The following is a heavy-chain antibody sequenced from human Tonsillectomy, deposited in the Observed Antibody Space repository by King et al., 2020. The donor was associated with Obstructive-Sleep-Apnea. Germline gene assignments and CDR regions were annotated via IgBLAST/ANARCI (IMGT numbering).Heavy chain of an antibody. CDR2: IYYSGST. V-gene: IGHV4-38-2*02. Sequence: MQLQESGPGLLKPSETLSLTCTVSGYSITSGYYWGWIRQPPGKGLEWIGSIYYSGSTSYNPSLKSRVTTSVDTSKNQFSLKLTSVTAADTAVYYCARTYYYDRSGFYYWFDPWGQGTLVTVSS. CDR3: ARTYYYDRSGFYYWFDP. CDR1: GYSITSGYY. J-gene: IGHJ5*02. D-gene: IGHD3-22*01.